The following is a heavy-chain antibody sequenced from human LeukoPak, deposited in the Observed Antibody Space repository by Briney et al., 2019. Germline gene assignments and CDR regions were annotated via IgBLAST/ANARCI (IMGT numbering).Heavy chain of an antibody. V-gene: IGHV1-69*04. D-gene: IGHD3-22*01. CDR3: ARGRHYYDSSGYLGGYYLDY. Sequence: SVKVSCKASGGTFSSYAISWVRQAPGQGLEWMGRIIPILGIANYAQKFQGRVTITADKSTSTAYMELSSLRSEDTAVYYCARGRHYYDSSGYLGGYYLDYWGQGTLVTVSS. CDR2: IIPILGIA. CDR1: GGTFSSYA. J-gene: IGHJ4*02.